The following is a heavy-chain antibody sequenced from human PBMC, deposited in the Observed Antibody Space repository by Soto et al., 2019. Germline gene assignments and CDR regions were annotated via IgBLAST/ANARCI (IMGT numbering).Heavy chain of an antibody. D-gene: IGHD6-6*01. CDR3: ATIDSDARPGRFDY. J-gene: IGHJ4*02. Sequence: LMLSFAASGLTFSSYAMSWVRQAPGKGLEWVSAISGSGGSTYYAASVKGRFTISRDNSKNTLYLQMNSLRAEDTAVSYCATIDSDARPGRFDYWGQGTLVTVSS. CDR1: GLTFSSYA. CDR2: ISGSGGST. V-gene: IGHV3-23*01.